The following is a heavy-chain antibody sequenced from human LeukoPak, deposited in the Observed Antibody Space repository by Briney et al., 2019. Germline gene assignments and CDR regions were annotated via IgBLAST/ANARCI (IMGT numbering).Heavy chain of an antibody. D-gene: IGHD3-16*01. J-gene: IGHJ6*02. CDR2: INWSGGRT. Sequence: GGSLRLSCAASGFTFSSYAMSWVRQAPGKGLEWVSGINWSGGRTGYADSVKGRLTISRDNAKNSLFLQMNSLRGEDTAFYYCARDGGLYGMDVWGQGTTVTVS. CDR3: ARDGGLYGMDV. CDR1: GFTFSSYA. V-gene: IGHV3-20*04.